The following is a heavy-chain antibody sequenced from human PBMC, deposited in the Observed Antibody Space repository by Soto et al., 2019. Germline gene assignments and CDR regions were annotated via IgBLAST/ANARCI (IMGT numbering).Heavy chain of an antibody. CDR1: GYPFPSFE. Sequence: GASVKVSCKTSGYPFPSFEVHWIRQAPGQRPEWMGGISNAGSGSIKYSQKFQDRLTITGDKRATTVYMALSSLTSEDTATYYCARESDHYQDFFQNWGQGTQVTVS. J-gene: IGHJ4*02. CDR3: ARESDHYQDFFQN. CDR2: ISNAGSGSI. V-gene: IGHV1-3*01. D-gene: IGHD3-22*01.